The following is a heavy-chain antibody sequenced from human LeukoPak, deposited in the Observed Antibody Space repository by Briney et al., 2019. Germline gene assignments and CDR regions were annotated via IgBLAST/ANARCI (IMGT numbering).Heavy chain of an antibody. D-gene: IGHD6-13*01. CDR1: GFTFSNYW. V-gene: IGHV3-7*01. J-gene: IGHJ4*02. CDR2: IKQDGSEK. Sequence: GGSLRLSCAASGFTFSNYWMSWVRQAPGKGLEWVDNIKQDGSEKYYVDSVKGRFTISRDNAKNSLYLQMNSLRAEDTAVYYCASHYSSSWYGYWGQGTLVTVSS. CDR3: ASHYSSSWYGY.